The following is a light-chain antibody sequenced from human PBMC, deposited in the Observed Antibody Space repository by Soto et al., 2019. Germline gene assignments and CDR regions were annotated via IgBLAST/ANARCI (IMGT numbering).Light chain of an antibody. CDR2: AAS. Sequence: DIQMTQSPSSLSASVVDRVTITGLASQSISSYLNWYQQKPGKAPKLLIYAASSLQSGVPSRFSGSGSGTDFTLTISSLQPEDFATYYCQQYYSYSALTFGGGTKVDIK. CDR3: QQYYSYSALT. J-gene: IGKJ4*01. CDR1: QSISSY. V-gene: IGKV1-39*01.